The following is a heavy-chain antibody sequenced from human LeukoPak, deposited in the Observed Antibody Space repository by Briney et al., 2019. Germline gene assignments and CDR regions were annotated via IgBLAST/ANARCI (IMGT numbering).Heavy chain of an antibody. CDR3: AKDKGWRWELVGNFEY. V-gene: IGHV3-11*04. CDR1: GFTFSDYY. J-gene: IGHJ4*02. D-gene: IGHD1-26*01. Sequence: GGSLRLSCAASGFTFSDYYMSWIRQAPGKGLEWVSYISSSGSTIYYADSVKGRFTISRDNAKNSLYLQMNSLRAEDTAVYYCAKDKGWRWELVGNFEYWGQGTLVTVSS. CDR2: ISSSGSTI.